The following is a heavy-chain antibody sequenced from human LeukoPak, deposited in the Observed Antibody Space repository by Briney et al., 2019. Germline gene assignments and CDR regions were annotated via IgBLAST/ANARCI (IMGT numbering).Heavy chain of an antibody. D-gene: IGHD4-17*01. J-gene: IGHJ4*02. V-gene: IGHV3-7*05. Sequence: GGSLRLSCAASGFTFSSYWMSWVRQAPGKGLEWVANIKQDGSEKYYVDSVKGRFTISRDNAKNSLYLQMNSLKTEDTAVYYCTTVPTTDYWGQGTLVTVSS. CDR2: IKQDGSEK. CDR1: GFTFSSYW. CDR3: TTVPTTDY.